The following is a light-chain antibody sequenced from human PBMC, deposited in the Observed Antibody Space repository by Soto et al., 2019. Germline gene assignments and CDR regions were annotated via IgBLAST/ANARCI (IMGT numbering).Light chain of an antibody. CDR1: SSDVGGYNY. J-gene: IGLJ1*01. V-gene: IGLV2-14*01. CDR2: EVS. Sequence: QSVLTQPASVSGSPGQSITISCTGTSSDVGGYNYVSWYQQQPGKAPKLMIHEVSNRPSGVSNRFSGSKSGNTASLTISGLQAEDEADYYCSSYTSSSTYVFGTGTKVTVL. CDR3: SSYTSSSTYV.